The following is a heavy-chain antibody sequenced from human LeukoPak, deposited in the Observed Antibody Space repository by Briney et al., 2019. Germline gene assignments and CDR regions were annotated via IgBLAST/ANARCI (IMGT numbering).Heavy chain of an antibody. CDR3: ARENSNSYNFDY. Sequence: GRSLRLSCAASGFTFSSYGMRWVRQAPGKGLEWVAVIWYDGSNKYYADSVKGRFTISRDNSKNTLYLQMSSLRAEDTAIYYCARENSNSYNFDYWGQGTLVTVSS. D-gene: IGHD2/OR15-2a*01. J-gene: IGHJ4*02. V-gene: IGHV3-33*01. CDR1: GFTFSSYG. CDR2: IWYDGSNK.